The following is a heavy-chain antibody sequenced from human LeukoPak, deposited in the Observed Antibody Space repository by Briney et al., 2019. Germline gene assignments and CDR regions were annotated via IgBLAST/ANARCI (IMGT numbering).Heavy chain of an antibody. D-gene: IGHD6-13*01. V-gene: IGHV4-59*01. CDR1: GGSISTYY. CDR3: ARGIAAAGIPVDY. Sequence: SETLSLTCTVSGGSISTYYWSWIREPPGKGLEWIGYIYYSGSTNSNPSLKSRVDVSVDTSKNQFSLKLSSVTAADTAVYYCARGIAAAGIPVDYWGQGTLVTVSS. CDR2: IYYSGST. J-gene: IGHJ4*02.